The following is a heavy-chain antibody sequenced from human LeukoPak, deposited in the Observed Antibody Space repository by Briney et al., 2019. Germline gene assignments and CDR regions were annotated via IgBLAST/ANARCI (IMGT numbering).Heavy chain of an antibody. V-gene: IGHV3-NL1*01. CDR3: TKTGGPWD. Sequence: PGGSLRLSCAASGFTISSYGMHWVRQAPGKGLEWVSVIYSDGTSYYADSVKARFSISRDNSKNSLYLQMNSLRVEDTAMYYCTKTGGPWDWGQGTLVTVSS. CDR1: GFTISSYG. CDR2: IYSDGTS. J-gene: IGHJ4*02. D-gene: IGHD7-27*01.